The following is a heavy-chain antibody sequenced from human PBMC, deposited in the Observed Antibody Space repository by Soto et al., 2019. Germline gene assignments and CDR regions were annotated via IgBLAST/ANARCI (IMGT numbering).Heavy chain of an antibody. CDR1: GFSLSTSGMC. Sequence: SGPTLVKPTQTLTLTCTFSGFSLSTSGMCVSWIRQPPGKALEWLARIDWDDDKYYSTSLKTRLTISKDTSKNQVVLTMTNMDPVDTATYYCARIPGGYSSSWYYFDYRDQGSLVTVSS. J-gene: IGHJ4*02. CDR3: ARIPGGYSSSWYYFDY. V-gene: IGHV2-70*11. CDR2: IDWDDDK. D-gene: IGHD6-13*01.